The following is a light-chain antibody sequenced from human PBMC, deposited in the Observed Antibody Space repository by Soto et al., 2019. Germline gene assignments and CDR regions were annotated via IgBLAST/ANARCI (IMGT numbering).Light chain of an antibody. CDR1: SGDVGFYDF. J-gene: IGLJ3*02. CDR3: ASYTGSSTYL. V-gene: IGLV2-14*03. Sequence: QSGLTQPASMSGSPGQSITISCTGTSGDVGFYDFVSWYQQHPGKVPRLIIYGVTKRPSGVSHRFSGSKSGNTASLTISGLQVEDEAAYSCASYTGSSTYLFGGGTKLTVL. CDR2: GVT.